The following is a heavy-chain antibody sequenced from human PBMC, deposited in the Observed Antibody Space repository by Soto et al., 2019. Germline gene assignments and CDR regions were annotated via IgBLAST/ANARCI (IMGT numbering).Heavy chain of an antibody. CDR1: GFSLITSGVG. CDR3: AHTMAPRSFDY. CDR2: LYWDDDK. V-gene: IGHV2-5*02. J-gene: IGHJ4*02. Sequence: QITLKEAGPTLVKPTQTLTLTCSFSGFSLITSGVGVGWIRQPPGKALEWLALLYWDDDKGYSTSLKSRLTIPKDTSRNQVVLTMTNMDPADTATYYCAHTMAPRSFDYWGQGTLVTVSS.